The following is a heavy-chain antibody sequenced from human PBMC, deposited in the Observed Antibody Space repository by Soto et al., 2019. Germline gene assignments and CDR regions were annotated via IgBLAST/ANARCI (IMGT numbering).Heavy chain of an antibody. J-gene: IGHJ6*02. CDR2: MNPNSANT. V-gene: IGHV1-8*01. Sequence: QVQLVQSGAEVKKPGASVKVSCKASGYTFTSYDINWVRQATGQGLEWMGWMNPNSANTGYAQKFPGSVTMTRITSIPTAYMELSSLRSEDTAVYYSASEGVRSMAVWGQGTTVTVSS. CDR3: ASEGVRSMAV. CDR1: GYTFTSYD. D-gene: IGHD2-8*01.